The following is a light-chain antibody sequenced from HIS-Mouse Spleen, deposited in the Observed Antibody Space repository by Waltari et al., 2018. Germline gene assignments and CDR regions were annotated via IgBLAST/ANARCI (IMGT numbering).Light chain of an antibody. J-gene: IGLJ3*02. CDR3: CSYAGSSTE. Sequence: QSALTQPASVSGSPGQSITISCPGTSSDVGSYNLVSWYQQHPGKAPKLMIYEGSKRPSGVSNRFSGSKSGNTASLTISGLQAEDEADYYCCSYAGSSTEFGGGTKLTVL. CDR1: SSDVGSYNL. V-gene: IGLV2-23*01. CDR2: EGS.